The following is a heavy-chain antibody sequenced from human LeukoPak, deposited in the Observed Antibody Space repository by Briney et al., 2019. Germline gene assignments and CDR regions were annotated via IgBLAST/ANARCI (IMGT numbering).Heavy chain of an antibody. CDR1: GGSFNSYY. V-gene: IGHV4-59*01. J-gene: IGHJ4*02. Sequence: SETLSLTCTVSGGSFNSYYWTWIRQPPGRGLEWLGDIYYSGSTYYNPSLKSRVTMSLDKSKCQFSLKLNSVTAADTAVYYCARPLEMATIGGGLDYWGQGTLVTVSS. CDR2: IYYSGST. D-gene: IGHD5-24*01. CDR3: ARPLEMATIGGGLDY.